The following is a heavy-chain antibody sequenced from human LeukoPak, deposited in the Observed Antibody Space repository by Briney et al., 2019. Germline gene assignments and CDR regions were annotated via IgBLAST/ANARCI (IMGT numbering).Heavy chain of an antibody. Sequence: SETLSLTCTVSSYSISSGYYWGWIRQPPGKGPEWIGTIYHSGSTYYNPSLKSRVTISVDTSKNQFSLKLSSVTAADTAVYYCARAFTMVRGVTTTHMDVWGKGTTVTISS. D-gene: IGHD3-10*01. CDR3: ARAFTMVRGVTTTHMDV. CDR1: SYSISSGYY. V-gene: IGHV4-38-2*02. J-gene: IGHJ6*03. CDR2: IYHSGST.